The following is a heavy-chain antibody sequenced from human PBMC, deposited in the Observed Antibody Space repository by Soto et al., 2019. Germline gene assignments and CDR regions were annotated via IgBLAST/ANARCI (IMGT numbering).Heavy chain of an antibody. V-gene: IGHV1-69*06. J-gene: IGHJ4*02. CDR3: AVAEVAWSQYYCDY. CDR2: IIPIFGTA. Sequence: ASVKVSCKASGGTFSSYAISWVRQAPGQGLEWMGGIIPIFGTANYAQKFQGRVTITADKSTSTAYMELSSLRSEDTAVYYCAVAEVAWSQYYCDYWGQGTLVTVSS. D-gene: IGHD2-15*01. CDR1: GGTFSSYA.